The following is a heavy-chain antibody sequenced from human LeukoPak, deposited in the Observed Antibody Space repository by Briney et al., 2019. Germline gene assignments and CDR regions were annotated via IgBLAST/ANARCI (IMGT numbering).Heavy chain of an antibody. V-gene: IGHV1-69*05. CDR1: GGTFSSYA. Sequence: SVKVSCKVSGGTFSSYAISWVRQAPGQGLEWMGRIIPIFGTANYAQKVKGRVTITTDESTSTAYMELSSLRSEDTAVYYCARSSPPPRIQLWLGVYTDGSGKRTTVTASS. D-gene: IGHD5-18*01. CDR3: ARSSPPPRIQLWLGVYTDG. CDR2: IIPIFGTA. J-gene: IGHJ6*04.